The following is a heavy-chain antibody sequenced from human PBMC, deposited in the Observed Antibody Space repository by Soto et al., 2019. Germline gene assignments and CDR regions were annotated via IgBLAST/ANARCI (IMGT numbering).Heavy chain of an antibody. J-gene: IGHJ4*02. Sequence: EVQLVESGGGLVQPGGYLKRSCAASGFTFSSYLMSWVRQAPGKGLEWVANMNQDGSEIYYVDSVRGRFTISRDNAENSLYLQMNSLRAEDTAVYYCARGRSLLLFGEPRGQGTLVTVSS. CDR3: ARGRSLLLFGEP. CDR1: GFTFSSYL. V-gene: IGHV3-7*01. D-gene: IGHD3-10*01. CDR2: MNQDGSEI.